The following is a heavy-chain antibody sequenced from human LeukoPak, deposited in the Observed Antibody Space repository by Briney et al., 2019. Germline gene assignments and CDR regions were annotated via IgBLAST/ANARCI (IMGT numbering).Heavy chain of an antibody. CDR1: GFTVGSNY. CDR3: ARAAAAGTEYFDL. D-gene: IGHD6-13*01. Sequence: PGGSLRLSCAASGFTVGSNYMSWVRQAPGKGLEWVSLVYSDGTTFYPDSVKGRFTISRDNSKNTLYLQINGLRAEDTAVYYCARAAAAGTEYFDLWGQGTLVTVSS. J-gene: IGHJ4*02. CDR2: VYSDGTT. V-gene: IGHV3-53*01.